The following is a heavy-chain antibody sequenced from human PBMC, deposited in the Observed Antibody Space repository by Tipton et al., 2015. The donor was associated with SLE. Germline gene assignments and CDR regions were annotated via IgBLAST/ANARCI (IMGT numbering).Heavy chain of an antibody. CDR1: GFTFSNYW. V-gene: IGHV3-74*01. CDR3: ARGFCTGGVCSAVDY. CDR2: INSDGSYT. Sequence: LSLTCAASGFTFSNYWMHWVRQAPGKGLVWVSRINSDGSYTNYADSVQGRFNISRDSAKNTLYLQMNSLRAEDTAVYYCARGFCTGGVCSAVDYWGQGTLVTVSS. D-gene: IGHD2-8*02. J-gene: IGHJ4*02.